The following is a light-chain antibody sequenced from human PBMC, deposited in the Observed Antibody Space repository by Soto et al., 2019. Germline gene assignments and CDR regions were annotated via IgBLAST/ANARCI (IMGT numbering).Light chain of an antibody. CDR1: QTISSW. CDR3: QQYDDWPLT. V-gene: IGKV1-5*03. CDR2: KAS. Sequence: DIPMAQSPSTLSGSVGARVTITWRASQTISSWLAWYQQKPGKAPKLLIYKASTLKSGVPARFSGSGSGTEFTLTISSLQSEDFAVYYCQQYDDWPLTFGQGTRLEIK. J-gene: IGKJ5*01.